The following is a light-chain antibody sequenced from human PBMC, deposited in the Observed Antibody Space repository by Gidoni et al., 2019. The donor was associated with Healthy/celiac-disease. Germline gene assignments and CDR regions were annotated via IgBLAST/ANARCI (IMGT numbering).Light chain of an antibody. CDR3: QQYNNWTRRT. V-gene: IGKV3-15*01. J-gene: IGKJ1*01. CDR2: GAS. Sequence: EIVMTQSPATLSVSPGERATLSCRASQSVSSNLAWYQQKPGQSPRLLIYGASTRATGIPARFSGRGSGTEFTLTISSLQSEDFAVYYCQQYNNWTRRTFGQXTKVEIK. CDR1: QSVSSN.